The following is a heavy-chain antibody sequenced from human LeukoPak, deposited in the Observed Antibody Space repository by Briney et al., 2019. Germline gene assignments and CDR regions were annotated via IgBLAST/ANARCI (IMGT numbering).Heavy chain of an antibody. CDR2: INHSGST. D-gene: IGHD3-10*01. V-gene: IGHV4-34*01. Sequence: SETLSLTCAVYGGSFSGYYWSWIRQPPGKGLEWIGEINHSGSTYYNPSLKGRVTISVDRSKNQFSLKLSSVTAADTAVYYCARGRGRGDYFDYWGQGTLVTVSS. J-gene: IGHJ4*02. CDR1: GGSFSGYY. CDR3: ARGRGRGDYFDY.